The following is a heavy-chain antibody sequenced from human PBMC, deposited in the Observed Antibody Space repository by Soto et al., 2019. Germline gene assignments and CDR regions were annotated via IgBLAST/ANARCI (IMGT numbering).Heavy chain of an antibody. CDR3: ARSVEVPGAHIDY. CDR1: GGSISGSY. V-gene: IGHV4-59*01. J-gene: IGHJ4*02. Sequence: QVQLQESGPGLVKPSETLSLTCSVAGGSISGSYWSWIRQSPGKGLEWLGYVYYTGSTNYSPSLRSRVSISVDTSKNEFSLRLSSVTAADTAVYFCARSVEVPGAHIDYWGQGTQVTVSS. CDR2: VYYTGST. D-gene: IGHD2-8*02.